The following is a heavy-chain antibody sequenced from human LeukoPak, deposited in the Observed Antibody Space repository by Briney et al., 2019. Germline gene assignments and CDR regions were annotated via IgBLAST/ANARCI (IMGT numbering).Heavy chain of an antibody. CDR3: AKVGSRSYSY. J-gene: IGHJ4*02. CDR2: ISGSGGST. D-gene: IGHD1-26*01. Sequence: PGGSLRLPCAASGFTFSSYAMSWVRQAPGKGLEWVSAISGSGGSTYYADSVKGRFAISRDNSKNTLYLQMNSLRAEDTAVYYCAKVGSRSYSYWGQGTLVTVSS. V-gene: IGHV3-23*01. CDR1: GFTFSSYA.